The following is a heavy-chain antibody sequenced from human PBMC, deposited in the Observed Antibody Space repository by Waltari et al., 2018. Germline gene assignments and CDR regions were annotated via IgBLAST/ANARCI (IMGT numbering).Heavy chain of an antibody. V-gene: IGHV4-39*01. J-gene: IGHJ6*03. CDR3: ARNMESPYNAPYYFYYMDV. Sequence: QLQLQESGPGLVKPSETLSLTCSVSGASITNSNSYWSWIRQPPGKGLEWSGSIYYRGRTYSSPALKSRVTISLDTSKTQLSLKVSSVTVADTAIYFCARNMESPYNAPYYFYYMDVWGKGTTVTVSS. D-gene: IGHD3-10*01. CDR1: GASITNSNSY. CDR2: IYYRGRT.